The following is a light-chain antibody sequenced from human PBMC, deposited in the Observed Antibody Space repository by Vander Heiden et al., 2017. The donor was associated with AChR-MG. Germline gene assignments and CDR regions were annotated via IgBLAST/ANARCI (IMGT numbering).Light chain of an antibody. CDR3: QQEDSYPIT. Sequence: DIQMTQFPSSLSASVRDRVTISCRASRDIRTWLAWYQQKPEKAPKSLIYNASSLQSGVPSRFSGSGSGTDFTLTISSLRPEDFATYYCQQEDSYPITFGQGTQLEMK. V-gene: IGKV1D-16*01. J-gene: IGKJ5*01. CDR1: RDIRTW. CDR2: NAS.